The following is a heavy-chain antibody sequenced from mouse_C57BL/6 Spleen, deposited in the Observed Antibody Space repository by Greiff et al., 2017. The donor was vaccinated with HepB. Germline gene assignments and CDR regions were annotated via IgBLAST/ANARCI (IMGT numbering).Heavy chain of an antibody. V-gene: IGHV6-6*01. CDR1: GFTFSDAW. CDR3: TTYDSWYFDV. Sequence: EVQRVESGGGLVQPGGSMKLSCAASGFTFSDAWMDWVRQSPEKGLEWVAEIRNKANNHATYYAESVKGRFTISRDDSKSSVYLQMNSLRAEDTGIYYCTTYDSWYFDVWGTGTTVTVSS. D-gene: IGHD2-4*01. CDR2: IRNKANNHAT. J-gene: IGHJ1*03.